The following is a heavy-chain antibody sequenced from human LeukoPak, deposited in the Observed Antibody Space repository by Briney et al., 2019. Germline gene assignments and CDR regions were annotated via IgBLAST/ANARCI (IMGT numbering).Heavy chain of an antibody. CDR1: GGSISSSSYY. CDR2: IYYSGST. Sequence: SETLSLTCTVSGGSISSSSYYWGWIRQPPGTGLEWIGSIYYSGSTYYNPSLKSRVTISVDTSKNQFSLKLSSVTAADTAVYYCARLIVGATCFDYWGQGTLVTVSS. V-gene: IGHV4-39*01. J-gene: IGHJ4*02. D-gene: IGHD1-26*01. CDR3: ARLIVGATCFDY.